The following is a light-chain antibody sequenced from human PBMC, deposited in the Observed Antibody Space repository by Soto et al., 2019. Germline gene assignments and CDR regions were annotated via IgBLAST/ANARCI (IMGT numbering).Light chain of an antibody. CDR3: QSYDRNTVI. J-gene: IGLJ2*01. CDR2: EDN. Sequence: NFMLTQPHSVSESPGKTVTISCTRSSGSIASNYVQWYQQRPSRAPTTVIYEDNQRPSGVPDRFSGSIDSSSNSASLTISGLKTEDEADYYCQSYDRNTVIFGGGTKLTVL. V-gene: IGLV6-57*03. CDR1: SGSIASNY.